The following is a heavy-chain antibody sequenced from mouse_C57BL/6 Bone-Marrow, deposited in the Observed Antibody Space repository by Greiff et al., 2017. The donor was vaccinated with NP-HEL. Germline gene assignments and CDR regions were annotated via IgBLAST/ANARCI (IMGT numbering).Heavy chain of an antibody. V-gene: IGHV3-6*01. J-gene: IGHJ4*01. D-gene: IGHD3-3*01. CDR2: ISYDGSN. Sequence: EVKLMESGPGLVKPSQSLSLTCSVTGYSITSGYYWNWIRQFPGNKLEWMGYISYDGSNNYNPSLKNRISITRDTSKNQFFLKLNSVTTEDTATYYCAREGDKTNPDAMDYWGQGTSVTVSS. CDR3: AREGDKTNPDAMDY. CDR1: GYSITSGYY.